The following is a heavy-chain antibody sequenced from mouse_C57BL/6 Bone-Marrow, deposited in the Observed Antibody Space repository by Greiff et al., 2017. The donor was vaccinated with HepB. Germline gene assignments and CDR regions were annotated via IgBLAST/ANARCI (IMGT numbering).Heavy chain of an antibody. CDR3: ARLTESLYLDY. V-gene: IGHV5-12*01. CDR2: ISNGGGST. J-gene: IGHJ2*01. Sequence: EVNLVESGGGLVQPGGSLKLSCAASGFTFSDYYMYWVRQTPEKRLEWVAYISNGGGSTYYPDTVKGRSTISRDNAKNTLYLQMSRLKSEDTAMYYCARLTESLYLDYWGQGATLTVAS. CDR1: GFTFSDYY. D-gene: IGHD6-2*01.